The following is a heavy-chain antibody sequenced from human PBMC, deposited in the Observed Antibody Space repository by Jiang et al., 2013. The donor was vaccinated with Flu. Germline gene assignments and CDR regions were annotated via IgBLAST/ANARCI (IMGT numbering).Heavy chain of an antibody. CDR1: GGSISSYY. J-gene: IGHJ5*02. V-gene: IGHV4-59*01. Sequence: LTCTVSGGSISSYYWSWIRQPPGKGLEWIGYIYYSGSTNYNPSLKSRVTISVDTSKNQFSLKLSSVTAADTAVYYCARELAVAGTMNWFDPWGQGTLVTVSS. D-gene: IGHD6-19*01. CDR3: ARELAVAGTMNWFDP. CDR2: IYYSGST.